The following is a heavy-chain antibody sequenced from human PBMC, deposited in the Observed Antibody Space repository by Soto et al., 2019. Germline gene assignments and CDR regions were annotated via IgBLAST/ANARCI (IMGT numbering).Heavy chain of an antibody. Sequence: SETLSLTCTVSGASITGSFFWSWIRQPAGKGLEWIGRFSLSGTTNYNPSLRSRVTMSADVSKNQFSLRLTSVTAADTALYYCARHEGNGNVWPLDYWGQGILVTVSS. J-gene: IGHJ4*02. CDR3: ARHEGNGNVWPLDY. V-gene: IGHV4-4*07. CDR1: GASITGSFF. D-gene: IGHD2-8*01. CDR2: FSLSGTT.